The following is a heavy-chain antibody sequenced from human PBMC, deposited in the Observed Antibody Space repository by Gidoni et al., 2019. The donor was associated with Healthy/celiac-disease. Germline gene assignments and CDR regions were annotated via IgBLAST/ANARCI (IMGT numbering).Heavy chain of an antibody. D-gene: IGHD5-12*01. CDR2: IYYSGST. CDR3: ATSRGYDIALVGY. J-gene: IGHJ4*02. Sequence: QLQLQESGPGRVKPAETLAHTCTVSGGSISSSSYYWGWIRQPPGKGLEWIGSIYYSGSTYYNPSLKSRVTISVDTSKNQFSLKLSSVTAADTAVYYCATSRGYDIALVGYWGQGTLVTVSS. V-gene: IGHV4-39*01. CDR1: GGSISSSSYY.